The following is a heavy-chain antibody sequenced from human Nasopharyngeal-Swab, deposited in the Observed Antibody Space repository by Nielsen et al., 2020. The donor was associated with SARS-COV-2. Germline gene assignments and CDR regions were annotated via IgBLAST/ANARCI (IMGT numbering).Heavy chain of an antibody. CDR2: ISYDGSNK. D-gene: IGHD3-22*01. J-gene: IGHJ4*02. CDR3: AKDESGYCYDSSGYIDY. CDR1: GFTFSSYG. Sequence: GESLKISCAASGFTFSSYGMHWVRQAPGKGLEWVAVISYDGSNKYYADSVKGRFTISRDNSKNTLYLQMNSLRAEDTAVYYCAKDESGYCYDSSGYIDYWGQGTLVTVSS. V-gene: IGHV3-30*18.